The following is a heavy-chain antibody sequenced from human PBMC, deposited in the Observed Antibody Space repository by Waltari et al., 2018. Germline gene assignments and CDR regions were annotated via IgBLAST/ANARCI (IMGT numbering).Heavy chain of an antibody. Sequence: QVQVMQSGAEMKQPGSSVKVPCTVSGDTFTRYAVSWVRQAPGQGLEWMGRIVPVLQMTNYAQRFRGRITLTASTSATTAFMDLSGLRSEDTAVYYCALSPQQLLAFDFWGQGTMVTVSS. CDR3: ALSPQQLLAFDF. CDR1: GDTFTRYA. J-gene: IGHJ3*01. CDR2: IVPVLQMT. D-gene: IGHD6-13*01. V-gene: IGHV1-69*04.